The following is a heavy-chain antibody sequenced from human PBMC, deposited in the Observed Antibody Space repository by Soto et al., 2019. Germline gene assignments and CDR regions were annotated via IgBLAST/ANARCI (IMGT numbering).Heavy chain of an antibody. D-gene: IGHD3-22*01. CDR1: GFTSSSYA. Sequence: GESLRLSCAASGFTSSSYAMSWVRQAPGKGLEWVSAISGSGGSTYYADSVKGRFTISRDNSKNTLYLQMNSLRAEDTAVYYCXKATYYYDSSGYYPFDYWGQGTLVTVSS. CDR3: XKATYYYDSSGYYPFDY. CDR2: ISGSGGST. J-gene: IGHJ4*02. V-gene: IGHV3-23*01.